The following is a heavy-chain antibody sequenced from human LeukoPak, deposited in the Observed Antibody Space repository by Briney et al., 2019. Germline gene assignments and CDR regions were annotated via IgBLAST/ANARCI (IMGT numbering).Heavy chain of an antibody. CDR3: AGGRSLRYFDWVDY. D-gene: IGHD3-9*01. Sequence: ASVKVSCKASGYTFTSYAMHWVRQAPGRRLEWMGWINAGNGNTKYSQKFQGRVTITRDTSASTAYMELSSLRSEDTAVYYCAGGRSLRYFDWVDYWGQGTLVTASS. J-gene: IGHJ4*02. CDR1: GYTFTSYA. CDR2: INAGNGNT. V-gene: IGHV1-3*01.